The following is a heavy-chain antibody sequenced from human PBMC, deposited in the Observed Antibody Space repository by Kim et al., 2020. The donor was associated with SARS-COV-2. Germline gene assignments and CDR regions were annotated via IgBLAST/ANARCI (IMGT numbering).Heavy chain of an antibody. J-gene: IGHJ6*01. CDR3: AADVLSSAAGYFKNYG. V-gene: IGHV3-66*02. CDR1: GFTVTYSS. D-gene: IGHD3-10*02. Sequence: GGSLRLSCAASGFTVTYSSMTWVRQAPGKGLEWVSVISSGGNTTYYADFEGGRIIFSDHYNKTLHHQQNNIRTADAAVVYCAADVLSSAAGYFKNYG. CDR2: ISSGGNTT.